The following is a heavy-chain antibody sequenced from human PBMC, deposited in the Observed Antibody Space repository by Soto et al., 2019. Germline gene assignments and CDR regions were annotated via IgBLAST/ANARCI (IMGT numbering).Heavy chain of an antibody. V-gene: IGHV4-31*03. D-gene: IGHD3-22*01. J-gene: IGHJ4*02. CDR1: GGSISSGGYY. CDR2: IYYSGST. Sequence: SETLSLTCTVSGGSISSGGYYWSWIRQHPGKGLEWIGYIYYSGSTYYNPSLKSRVTISVDTSKNQFSLKLSSVTAADTAVYYCARSGGYYYDSSGYQYFDYWGQGTLVTVSS. CDR3: ARSGGYYYDSSGYQYFDY.